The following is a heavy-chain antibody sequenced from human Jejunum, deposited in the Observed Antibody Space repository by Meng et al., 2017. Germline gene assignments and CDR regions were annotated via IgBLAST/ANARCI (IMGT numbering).Heavy chain of an antibody. Sequence: GESLKISCVASGIPFSKSGMHWVRRGPGEGLEWVTFISSDGSQKYYVDSVKGRFTVSRDNSKNTVFLQMDSLRADDTAVYYCARDKGTTSCDTWGQGIPVTVSS. CDR2: ISSDGSQK. CDR3: ARDKGTTSCDT. D-gene: IGHD4-17*01. V-gene: IGHV3-33*05. J-gene: IGHJ4*02. CDR1: GIPFSKSG.